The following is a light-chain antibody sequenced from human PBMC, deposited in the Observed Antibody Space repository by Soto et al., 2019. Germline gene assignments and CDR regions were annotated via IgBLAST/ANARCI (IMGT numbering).Light chain of an antibody. CDR1: SSDVGGYNY. CDR2: EVN. Sequence: QSALTQTASVSGSPGQSITISCTGTSSDVGGYNYVSWYQQHPGKVPKLIIYEVNNRPSGVSNRFSGSKSGNTASLTISGLQADDEADYYCSSFTSSSTQVFGGGTKLTVL. J-gene: IGLJ3*02. CDR3: SSFTSSSTQV. V-gene: IGLV2-14*01.